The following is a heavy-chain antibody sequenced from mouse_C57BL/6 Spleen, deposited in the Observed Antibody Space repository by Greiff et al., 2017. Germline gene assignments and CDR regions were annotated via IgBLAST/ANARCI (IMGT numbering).Heavy chain of an antibody. CDR1: GYTFTSYW. CDR3: ARSDDGYPSYFDY. Sequence: VKLMESGAELAKPGASVKLSCKASGYTFTSYWMHWVKQRPGQGLEWIGYINPSSGYTKYNQKFKDKATLTADKSSSTAYMQLSSLTYEDSAVYYCARSDDGYPSYFDYWGQGTTLTVSS. D-gene: IGHD2-3*01. J-gene: IGHJ2*01. CDR2: INPSSGYT. V-gene: IGHV1-7*01.